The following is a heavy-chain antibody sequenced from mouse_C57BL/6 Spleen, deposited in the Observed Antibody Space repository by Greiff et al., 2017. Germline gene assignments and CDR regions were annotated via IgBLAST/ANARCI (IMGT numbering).Heavy chain of an antibody. CDR3: ARKKTDDYDNAMYY. CDR1: GFTFSDYG. V-gene: IGHV5-17*01. Sequence: EVKVVESGGGLVKPGGSLKLSCAASGFTFSDYGMHWVRQAPDKGLEWVAYISSGSSTIYYADTVKGRFTISRDNAKNTLFLQMTSLRSEDTAMYYCARKKTDDYDNAMYYWGQGTSVTVSS. CDR2: ISSGSSTI. D-gene: IGHD2-4*01. J-gene: IGHJ4*01.